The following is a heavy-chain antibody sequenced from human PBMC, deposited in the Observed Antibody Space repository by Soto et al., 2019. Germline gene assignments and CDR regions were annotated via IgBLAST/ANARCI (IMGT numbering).Heavy chain of an antibody. CDR3: TTAYNWNSGVFDH. CDR1: GFTFSNAW. V-gene: IGHV3-15*01. J-gene: IGHJ4*02. Sequence: KPGGSLRLSCAASGFTFSNAWMSWVRQAPGKGLEWVGRIKSKTDGGTTDYAAPVKGRFTISRDDSKNTLYLQMNSLKTEDTAVYYCTTAYNWNSGVFDHWGQGTLVTVSS. CDR2: IKSKTDGGTT. D-gene: IGHD1-7*01.